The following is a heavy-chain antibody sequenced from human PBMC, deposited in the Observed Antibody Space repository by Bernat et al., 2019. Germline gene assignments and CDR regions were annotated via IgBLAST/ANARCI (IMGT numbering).Heavy chain of an antibody. V-gene: IGHV3-30*18. D-gene: IGHD3-22*01. CDR3: AKSKNYDSSGYYSYYGMDV. Sequence: VECGGGVVQPGRSLRLSCAASGFTFSSYGMHWVRQAPGKGLEWVAVISYDGSNKYYADSVKGRFTISRDNSKNTLYLQMNSLRAEDTAVYYCAKSKNYDSSGYYSYYGMDVWRQGTTVTVSS. CDR2: ISYDGSNK. CDR1: GFTFSSYG. J-gene: IGHJ6*02.